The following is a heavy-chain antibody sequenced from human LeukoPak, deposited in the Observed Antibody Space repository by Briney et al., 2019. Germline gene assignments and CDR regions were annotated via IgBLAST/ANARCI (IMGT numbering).Heavy chain of an antibody. V-gene: IGHV3-21*01. J-gene: IGHJ4*02. CDR3: ARDRYGSGSHDY. CDR1: GFTFSSYS. Sequence: PGGSLRLSRAASGFTFSSYSMNWVRQAPGKGLEWVSSISSSSSYIYYADSVKGRFTISRDNAKNSLYLQMNSLRAEDTAVYYCARDRYGSGSHDYWGQGTLVTVSS. CDR2: ISSSSSYI. D-gene: IGHD3-10*01.